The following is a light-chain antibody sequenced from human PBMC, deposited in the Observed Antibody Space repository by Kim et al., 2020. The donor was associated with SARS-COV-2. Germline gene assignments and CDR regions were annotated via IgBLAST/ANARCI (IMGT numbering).Light chain of an antibody. Sequence: QSALTQPRSVSGSPGQSVTISCTGTSSDIGGYDFVSWYQHHPGKAPKLMIYDVTKRPSGVPDRFSASKSGNTASLTVSGLQAEDEADYYCSSYTGSNNYVFGTGTKVTVL. V-gene: IGLV2-11*01. CDR2: DVT. J-gene: IGLJ1*01. CDR1: SSDIGGYDF. CDR3: SSYTGSNNYV.